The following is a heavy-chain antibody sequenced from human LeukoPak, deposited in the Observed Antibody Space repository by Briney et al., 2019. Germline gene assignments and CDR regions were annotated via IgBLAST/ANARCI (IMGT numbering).Heavy chain of an antibody. V-gene: IGHV1-46*01. J-gene: IGHJ4*02. CDR3: AVEMATITDY. CDR2: INPSGGST. D-gene: IGHD5-24*01. CDR1: GYTFTSYY. Sequence: ASVKVSCKASGYTFTSYYMHWVRQAPGQGLEWMGIINPSGGSTSYAQKFQGRVTMTRDTSTSTVYMELSSLRPEDTAVYYCAVEMATITDYWGQGTLVTVSS.